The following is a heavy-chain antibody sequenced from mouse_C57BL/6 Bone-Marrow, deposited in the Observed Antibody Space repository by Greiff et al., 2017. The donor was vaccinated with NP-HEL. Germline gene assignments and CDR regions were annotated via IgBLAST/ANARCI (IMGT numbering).Heavy chain of an antibody. CDR1: GYTFTSYW. V-gene: IGHV1-50*01. CDR3: AGIMDY. J-gene: IGHJ4*01. Sequence: QVQLQQPGAELVKSGASVKLSCKASGYTFTSYWMQWVKQRPGQGLEWIGEIDPSDSFTNYNQKFKGKATLTSDTSSSPAYMQLSSLTSEDSAVYYCAGIMDYWGQGTSVTVSS. CDR2: IDPSDSFT.